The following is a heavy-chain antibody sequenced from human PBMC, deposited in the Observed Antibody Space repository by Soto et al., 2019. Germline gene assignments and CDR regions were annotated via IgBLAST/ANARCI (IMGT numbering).Heavy chain of an antibody. Sequence: QVQLQESGPGLVKPSQTLSLTCTVSGGSISSGGYYWSWIRQHPGKGLEWIGYIYYSGSTYYNPSLQSRVTISVDTSKNQFSLKLSSVTAADTAVYYCARALWETSDGPDNWFDPWGQGTLVTVSS. D-gene: IGHD1-26*01. CDR2: IYYSGST. J-gene: IGHJ5*02. CDR1: GGSISSGGYY. CDR3: ARALWETSDGPDNWFDP. V-gene: IGHV4-31*03.